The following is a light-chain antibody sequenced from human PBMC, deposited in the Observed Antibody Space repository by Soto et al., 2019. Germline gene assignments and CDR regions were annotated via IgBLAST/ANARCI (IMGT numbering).Light chain of an antibody. Sequence: QSVLTQPASVSGSPGQSITISCTGTSSDVGAYNYVSWYQQLPDNAPKLMIYDVTYRPSGVSNRFSGSKSGNTASLTISGRQTEDEADYFCSPYPTSSTLVFGGGTKLTVL. CDR2: DVT. CDR1: SSDVGAYNY. J-gene: IGLJ3*02. CDR3: SPYPTSSTLV. V-gene: IGLV2-14*01.